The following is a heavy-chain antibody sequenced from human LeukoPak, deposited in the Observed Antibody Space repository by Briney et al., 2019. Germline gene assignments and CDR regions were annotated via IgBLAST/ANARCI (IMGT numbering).Heavy chain of an antibody. J-gene: IGHJ4*02. Sequence: PGRSLRLSCAASEFTFSSYAMNWVRQAPGKGLEWVAVMSYDGSDNYYADSVEGRFTISRDNSRTTVYLQMNSLRAEDTAVYYCARGSRWLQLGPFDYWGQGTLVTVSS. V-gene: IGHV3-30*04. D-gene: IGHD5-24*01. CDR3: ARGSRWLQLGPFDY. CDR2: MSYDGSDN. CDR1: EFTFSSYA.